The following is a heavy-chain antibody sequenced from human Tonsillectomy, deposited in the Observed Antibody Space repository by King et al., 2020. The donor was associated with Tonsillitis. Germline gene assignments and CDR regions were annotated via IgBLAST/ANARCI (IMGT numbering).Heavy chain of an antibody. V-gene: IGHV3-53*01. CDR1: GFTVNNNF. J-gene: IGHJ4*02. CDR2: IFGDGST. D-gene: IGHD3-3*01. CDR3: ARPHGEYGVALDY. Sequence: VQLVESGGGVIQPGGSLRLSCAASGFTVNNNFMSWVRRAPGKGLEWVSIIFGDGSTDYADSVRGRFTISRDDFRNTYSLQMNDLRVEDTAVYYCARPHGEYGVALDYWGQGTQVTVS.